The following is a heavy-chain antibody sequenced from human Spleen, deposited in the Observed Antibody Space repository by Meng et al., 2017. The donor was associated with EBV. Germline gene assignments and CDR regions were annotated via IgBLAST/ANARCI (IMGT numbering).Heavy chain of an antibody. J-gene: IGHJ4*02. D-gene: IGHD1-1*01. Sequence: QVQLVQSGAEVRRPGXSVKVSXKTSGYTFSNFGLSWVRQAPGQGLEWMGWINGHNGNTDYAQKFQGRITVTTHSSTTTAYMELRNLRSDDTAMYYCARDLKVVGVVDGQTGTPIDDWEQGTLGTVAS. CDR1: GYTFSNFG. V-gene: IGHV1-18*01. CDR2: INGHNGNT. CDR3: ARDLKVVGVVDGQTGTPIDD.